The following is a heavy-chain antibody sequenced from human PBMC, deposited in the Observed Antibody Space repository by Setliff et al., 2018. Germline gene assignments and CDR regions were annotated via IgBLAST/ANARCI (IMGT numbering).Heavy chain of an antibody. CDR2: IYYTGST. CDR3: ARDRREIVGYDAFDI. D-gene: IGHD2-15*01. J-gene: IGHJ3*02. Sequence: PSETLSLTCTDSGSSISSHYWSWIRQPPGKGLEWIGYIYYTGSTNYNPSLKSRVAISVDTAKNQFSLKLSSVTAADTAVYFCARDRREIVGYDAFDIWGQGTMVTVS. V-gene: IGHV4-59*11. CDR1: GSSISSHY.